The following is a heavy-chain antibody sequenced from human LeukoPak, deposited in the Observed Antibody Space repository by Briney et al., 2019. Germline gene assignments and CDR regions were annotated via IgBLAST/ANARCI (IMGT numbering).Heavy chain of an antibody. CDR1: GGSISSYY. Sequence: SETLSLTCTVSGGSISSYYWSWIRQPAGKGLEWIGRIYTSGTTNYNPSLKSRVTMSVDTSKNQFSLKLSSVTAADTAVYYCAKEGVEMATNRFYYFDYWGQGTLVTVSS. CDR2: IYTSGTT. J-gene: IGHJ4*02. V-gene: IGHV4-4*07. CDR3: AKEGVEMATNRFYYFDY. D-gene: IGHD5-24*01.